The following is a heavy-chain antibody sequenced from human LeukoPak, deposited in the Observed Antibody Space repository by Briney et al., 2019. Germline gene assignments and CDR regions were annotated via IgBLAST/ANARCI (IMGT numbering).Heavy chain of an antibody. J-gene: IGHJ5*02. D-gene: IGHD3-16*01. Sequence: GASVKVSCKASGGTFSSYAISWVRQAPGQGLEWMGGIIPIFGTANYAQKFQGRVTITADESTSTAYIELSSLRSEDTAVYYCARHWGSWPPYNWFDPWGQGTLVTVSS. CDR2: IIPIFGTA. CDR1: GGTFSSYA. V-gene: IGHV1-69*13. CDR3: ARHWGSWPPYNWFDP.